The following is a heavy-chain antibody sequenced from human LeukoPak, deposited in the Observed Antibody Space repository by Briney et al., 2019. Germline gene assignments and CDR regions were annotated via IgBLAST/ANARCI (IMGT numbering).Heavy chain of an antibody. D-gene: IGHD2-8*01. J-gene: IGHJ4*02. CDR1: GFTFDDYT. CDR2: IRWDGDTT. CDR3: PKDIAVGSCTGCLFDY. Sequence: EGSLRLSCAASGFTFDDYTMHWVRQAPGKGLEWVSLIRWDGDTTYYADSVKGRFTISRDNSKNSLYLQMNSLRTEDTALYYFPKDIAVGSCTGCLFDYWGQGTLVTVSS. V-gene: IGHV3-43*01.